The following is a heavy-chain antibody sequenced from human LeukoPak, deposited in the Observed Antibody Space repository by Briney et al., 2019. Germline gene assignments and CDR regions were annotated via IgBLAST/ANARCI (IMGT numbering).Heavy chain of an antibody. CDR3: ARDPSYGSGSY. Sequence: PGGSLRLSCAASAFTFSNYTMTWVRQAPGKGLEWVSSIISSSTYIYYADSVKGRFTISRDNAKNSLYLQMNSPRAEDTAVYYCARDPSYGSGSYWGQGTLVTVSS. J-gene: IGHJ4*02. CDR1: AFTFSNYT. CDR2: IISSSTYI. D-gene: IGHD6-19*01. V-gene: IGHV3-21*01.